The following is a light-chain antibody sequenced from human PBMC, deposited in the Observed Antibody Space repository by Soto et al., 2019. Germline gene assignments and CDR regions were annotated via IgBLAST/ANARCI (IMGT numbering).Light chain of an antibody. CDR3: QQYSGSPLT. J-gene: IGKJ4*01. CDR2: GAS. V-gene: IGKV3-20*01. CDR1: QSISGSK. Sequence: ENVLTQSPGTLSLSPGERATLSCRASQSISGSKLAWYQQKPGQAPRLLIYGASSRATGIPDRFSGSGSGTDFTLTISSLEPEDFALYFCQQYSGSPLTFGGGTKVDIK.